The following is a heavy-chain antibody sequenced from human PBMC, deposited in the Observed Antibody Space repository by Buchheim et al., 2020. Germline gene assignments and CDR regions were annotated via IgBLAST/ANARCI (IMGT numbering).Heavy chain of an antibody. Sequence: QVQLVESGGGLVKPGGSLRLSCAASGFTFSDYYMSWIRQAPGKGPEWVSYISSSSSYTNYADSVKGRFTISRDNAKNSPYLQMNSLRAEDTAVYYCARDYCTNGVCYSLSYGMDVWGQGTT. CDR3: ARDYCTNGVCYSLSYGMDV. CDR2: ISSSSSYT. CDR1: GFTFSDYY. D-gene: IGHD2-8*01. V-gene: IGHV3-11*06. J-gene: IGHJ6*02.